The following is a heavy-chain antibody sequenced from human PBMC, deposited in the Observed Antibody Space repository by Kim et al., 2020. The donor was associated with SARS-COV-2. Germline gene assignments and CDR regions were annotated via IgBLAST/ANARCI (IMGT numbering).Heavy chain of an antibody. D-gene: IGHD2-8*01. CDR3: AKAFRHLKFMVLLLDD. J-gene: IGHJ4*02. CDR1: GFTFRSYG. Sequence: GGSLRLSCAGSGFTFRSYGMHWVRQAPGKGLEWVAVISHDSSNRYYADSVKGRFTLSRDNSNNTVYLQMNNLRAEDTAVYYCAKAFRHLKFMVLLLDDWGQGTAVT. V-gene: IGHV3-30*18. CDR2: ISHDSSNR.